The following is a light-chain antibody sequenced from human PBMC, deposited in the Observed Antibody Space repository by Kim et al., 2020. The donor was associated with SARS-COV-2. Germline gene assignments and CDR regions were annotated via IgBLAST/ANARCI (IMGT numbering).Light chain of an antibody. CDR1: SGHSSYA. CDR3: QTWGTGIRV. V-gene: IGLV4-69*01. J-gene: IGLJ3*02. Sequence: ASVKLTCTLSSGHSSYAIAWHQQQPEKGPRYLMKLNSDGSHSKGDGIPDRFSGSSSGAERSLTISSLQSEDEADYYCQTWGTGIRVFGGGTKLTVL. CDR2: LNSDGSH.